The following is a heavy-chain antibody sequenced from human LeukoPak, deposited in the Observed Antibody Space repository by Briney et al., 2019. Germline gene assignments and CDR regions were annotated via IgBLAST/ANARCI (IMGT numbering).Heavy chain of an antibody. J-gene: IGHJ1*01. CDR1: GFTFSSYE. CDR2: ISSSGSTI. Sequence: GGSLRLSCAASGFTFSSYEMNWVRQAPGKGLEWVSYISSSGSTIYYADSVKGRFTISRDNAKNSLYLQMNSLRAEDTAVYYCANEYSSYRAEYFQHWGQGTLVTVSS. D-gene: IGHD6-6*01. CDR3: ANEYSSYRAEYFQH. V-gene: IGHV3-48*03.